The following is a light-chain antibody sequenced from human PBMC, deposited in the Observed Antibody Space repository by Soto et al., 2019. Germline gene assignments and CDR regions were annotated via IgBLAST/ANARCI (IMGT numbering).Light chain of an antibody. Sequence: QSTLTQPASVSGSPGQSITISCTGTSSDVGGYNYVSWYQQHPGKAPKLMIYEVSNRPSGVSNRFSGSKSGNTASLTISGLQAEDEADYYCSSYPSSSTPWVFGGGTKLTFL. CDR3: SSYPSSSTPWV. V-gene: IGLV2-14*01. CDR2: EVS. CDR1: SSDVGGYNY. J-gene: IGLJ3*02.